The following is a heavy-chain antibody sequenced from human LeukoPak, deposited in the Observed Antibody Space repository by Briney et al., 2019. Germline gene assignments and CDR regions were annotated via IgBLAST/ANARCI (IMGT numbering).Heavy chain of an antibody. Sequence: GGSLRLSCAASGFTFSGFNMNWFRQAPGKGLEWLSYINVLGTTINYAASVKGRFTISRDDSKSVLYLQMNNLRAEDTAVYYCATQTALRTGAPWGQGTLVIVSS. CDR3: ATQTALRTGAP. CDR1: GFTFSGFN. J-gene: IGHJ5*02. D-gene: IGHD7-27*01. CDR2: INVLGTTI. V-gene: IGHV3-48*04.